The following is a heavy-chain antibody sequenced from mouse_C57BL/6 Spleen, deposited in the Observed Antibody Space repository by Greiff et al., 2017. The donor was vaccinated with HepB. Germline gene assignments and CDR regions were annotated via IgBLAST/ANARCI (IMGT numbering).Heavy chain of an antibody. D-gene: IGHD1-1*01. V-gene: IGHV1-19*01. CDR1: GYTFTDYY. CDR2: INPYNGGT. Sequence: EVQLQQSGPVLVKPGASVKMSCKASGYTFTDYYMNWVKQSHGKSLEWIGVINPYNGGTSYNQKFKGKATLTVDKSSSTAYMELNSLTSEDSAVYYCARGAYGSSSYAMDYWGQGTSVTVSS. J-gene: IGHJ4*01. CDR3: ARGAYGSSSYAMDY.